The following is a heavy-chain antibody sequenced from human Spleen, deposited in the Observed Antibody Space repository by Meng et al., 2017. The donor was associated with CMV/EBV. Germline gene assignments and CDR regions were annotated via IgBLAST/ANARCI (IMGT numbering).Heavy chain of an antibody. V-gene: IGHV4-59*01. CDR2: IYYSGST. Sequence: SETLSLTCTVSGGSISSYYWSWIRQPPGKGLEWIGYIYYSGSTNYNPSLKSRVTISVDTSKNQCSLKLSSVTAADTAVYYCARFSATGAYYLGMDVWGQGTTVTVSS. CDR3: ARFSATGAYYLGMDV. J-gene: IGHJ6*02. CDR1: GGSISSYY. D-gene: IGHD1-1*01.